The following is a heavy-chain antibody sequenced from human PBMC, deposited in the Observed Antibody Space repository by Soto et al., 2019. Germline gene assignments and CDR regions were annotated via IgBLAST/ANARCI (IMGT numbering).Heavy chain of an antibody. CDR3: ARREKAARSWLGVCAFDI. J-gene: IGHJ3*02. Sequence: PGESLKISCKGSGYSFASYWIGWVRQMPGKGLEWMGIIYPGDSDTRYSPSFQGQVTISADKSISTAYLQWSSLKASDTAMYYCARREKAARSWLGVCAFDIWGQGTMVTVSS. CDR1: GYSFASYW. D-gene: IGHD6-13*01. V-gene: IGHV5-51*01. CDR2: IYPGDSDT.